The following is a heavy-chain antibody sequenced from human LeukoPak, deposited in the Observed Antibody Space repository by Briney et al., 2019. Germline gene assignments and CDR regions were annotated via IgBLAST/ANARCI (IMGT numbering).Heavy chain of an antibody. CDR1: GGTFSSYA. CDR2: IIPILGTA. D-gene: IGHD3-16*01. J-gene: IGHJ6*03. V-gene: IGHV1-69*05. CDR3: ARVSQRFGYYYYMDV. Sequence: ASVKVSCKASGGTFSSYAISWVRQAPGQGLEWMGGIIPILGTANYAQKFQGRVTITTDESTSTAYMELSSLRSEDTAVYYCARVSQRFGYYYYMDVWGKGTTVTVSS.